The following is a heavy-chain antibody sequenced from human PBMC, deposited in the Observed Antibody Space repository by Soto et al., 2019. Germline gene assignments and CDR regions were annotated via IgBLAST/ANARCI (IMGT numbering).Heavy chain of an antibody. J-gene: IGHJ6*02. CDR2: IVVGSGNT. CDR1: GFTFTSSA. CDR3: AADYSWNYNYYYYGMDV. D-gene: IGHD1-7*01. V-gene: IGHV1-58*01. Sequence: SVKVSCKASGFTFTSSAVQWVRQARGQRLEWIGWIVVGSGNTNYAQKFQERVTITRDMSTSTAYMELSSLRSEDTAVYYCAADYSWNYNYYYYGMDVWGQGTTVTVSS.